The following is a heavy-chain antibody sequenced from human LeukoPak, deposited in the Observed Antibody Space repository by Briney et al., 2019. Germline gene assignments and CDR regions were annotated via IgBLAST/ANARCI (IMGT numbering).Heavy chain of an antibody. D-gene: IGHD2-2*01. CDR2: FSSHSGCI. J-gene: IGHJ4*02. Sequence: SQRLSSVCPGFSSDVYAMHVVREAPGTGLEWVSGFSSHSGCIAYADSVYGRFTISRDNAMNSLYLQMNSLRAEDTALYYCAKERACSSTSCYAFDYWGQGTLVTVSS. V-gene: IGHV3-9*02. CDR1: GFSSDVYA. CDR3: AKERACSSTSCYAFDY.